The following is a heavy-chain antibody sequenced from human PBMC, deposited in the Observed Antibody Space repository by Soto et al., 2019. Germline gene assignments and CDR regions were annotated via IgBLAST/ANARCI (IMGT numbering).Heavy chain of an antibody. CDR1: GESISRGYH. CDR2: IYHSGTT. Sequence: KPSETRRLTGAFSGESISRGYHSAWIRQHPGKGLEWVASIYHSGTTYYNPSLTSRVTISVDTSKNQFSLKLTSVTAPDSAVYYCASTDHVGYYPNF. D-gene: IGHD3-3*01. CDR3: ASTDHVGYYPNF. J-gene: IGHJ4*01. V-gene: IGHV4-38-2*01.